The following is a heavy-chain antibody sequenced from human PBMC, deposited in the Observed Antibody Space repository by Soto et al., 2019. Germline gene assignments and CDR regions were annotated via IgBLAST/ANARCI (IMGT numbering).Heavy chain of an antibody. CDR3: ARAGSSGYPYLDY. Sequence: GASVKVSCKASGYTFTSCYMHSVRQAPGQGLEWMGWISAYNGNTNYAQKLQGRVTMTTDTSTSTAYMELRSLRSDDTAVYYCARAGSSGYPYLDYWGQGTLVTVSS. V-gene: IGHV1-18*04. CDR2: ISAYNGNT. D-gene: IGHD3-22*01. CDR1: GYTFTSCY. J-gene: IGHJ4*02.